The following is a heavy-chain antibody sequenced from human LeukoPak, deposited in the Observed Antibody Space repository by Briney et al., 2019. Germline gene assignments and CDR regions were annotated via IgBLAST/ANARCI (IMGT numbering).Heavy chain of an antibody. CDR3: ARAGYSYGYRPTELYWYFDL. V-gene: IGHV1-2*02. D-gene: IGHD5-18*01. Sequence: ASVKVSCKASGYTFTGYYMHWVRQAPGQGLEWMGWINPNSGGTNYAQKFQGRVTMTRDTSISTAYMELSRLRSDDTAVYYCARAGYSYGYRPTELYWYFDLWGRGTRVTVSS. CDR2: INPNSGGT. J-gene: IGHJ2*01. CDR1: GYTFTGYY.